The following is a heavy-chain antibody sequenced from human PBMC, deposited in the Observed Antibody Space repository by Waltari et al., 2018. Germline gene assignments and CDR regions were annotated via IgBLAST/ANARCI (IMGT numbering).Heavy chain of an antibody. CDR2: IYYSGST. V-gene: IGHV4-59*01. J-gene: IGHJ3*02. Sequence: QVQLQESGPGLVKPSETLSLTCTVSGGSISSYYWSWIRQPPGKGLEWIGYIYYSGSTNYNPSLKSRVTISVDTAKNQFSLKLSSVTAADTAVYYCARVWNDYDSSGPPDAFDIWGQGTMVTVSS. D-gene: IGHD3-22*01. CDR3: ARVWNDYDSSGPPDAFDI. CDR1: GGSISSYY.